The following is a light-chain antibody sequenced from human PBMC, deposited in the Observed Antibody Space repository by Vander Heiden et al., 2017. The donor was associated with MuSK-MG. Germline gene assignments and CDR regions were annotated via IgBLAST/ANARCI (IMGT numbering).Light chain of an antibody. CDR1: HYVRRNY. CDR2: GAS. J-gene: IGKJ1*01. CDR3: QHYGDSPPGT. V-gene: IGKV3-20*01. Sequence: DIELTKSPGTLSLSPGERATLSCRASHYVRRNYLAWYQQKSGQTPRLLIYGASSRATGIPHRFSGSGSGTDFTLTITRLEPEDFAVYYCQHYGDSPPGTFGQGTKVEIK.